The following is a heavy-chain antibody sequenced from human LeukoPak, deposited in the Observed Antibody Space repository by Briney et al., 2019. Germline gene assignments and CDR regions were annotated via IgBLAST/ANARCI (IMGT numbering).Heavy chain of an antibody. Sequence: SETLSLTCTVSGGSISSYYWSWIRQPPGKGLEWIGRIYTSGSTNYNPSLKSRVTISVDTSKNQFSLKLSSVTAADTAVYYCARESMISGGSDYWGQGTLVTVSS. CDR1: GGSISSYY. D-gene: IGHD3-16*01. CDR2: IYTSGST. CDR3: ARESMISGGSDY. V-gene: IGHV4-4*08. J-gene: IGHJ4*02.